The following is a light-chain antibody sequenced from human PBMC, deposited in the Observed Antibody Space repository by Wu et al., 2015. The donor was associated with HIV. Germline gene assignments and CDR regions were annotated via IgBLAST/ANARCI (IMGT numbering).Light chain of an antibody. CDR3: QQSYNTPPWT. V-gene: IGKV1-5*03. Sequence: DIQMTQSPSTLSASVGDRVTITCRASQSISSWLAWYQQKPGKAPKLLIYKASSLESGVPSRFSGSGSGTEFTLTISSLQPDDFATYYCQQSYNTPPWTFGQGTKVEIK. J-gene: IGKJ1*01. CDR1: QSISSW. CDR2: KAS.